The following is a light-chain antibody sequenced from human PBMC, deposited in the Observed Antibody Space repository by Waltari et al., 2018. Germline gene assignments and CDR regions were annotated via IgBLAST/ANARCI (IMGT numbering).Light chain of an antibody. V-gene: IGLV1-44*01. J-gene: IGLJ1*01. CDR1: SSNIGVNV. Sequence: QSVLAQPPSVSGPPGQRVTIFCSGGSSNIGVNVVNWYQHLPGTSPRLLIFTNDQRPSWVPDRFSGSKSGTSASLAISGLQSEDEGHYYCAVWDDNLSGVVFGTGTQVTVL. CDR2: TND. CDR3: AVWDDNLSGVV.